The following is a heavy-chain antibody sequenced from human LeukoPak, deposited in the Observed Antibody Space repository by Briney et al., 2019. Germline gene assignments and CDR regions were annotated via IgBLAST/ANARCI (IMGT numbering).Heavy chain of an antibody. J-gene: IGHJ4*02. CDR2: ISPSADIK. Sequence: GGSLRLSCAASGFTFSNHGMNWVRQAPGKGLEWVSGISPSADIKYYADSVKGRFTISRDNSKNMLYLEVISLTADDTAVYAKDDAWPRFGEWSQGTLVTVSS. D-gene: IGHD3-10*01. CDR3: DDAWPRFGE. V-gene: IGHV3-23*01. CDR1: GFTFSNHG.